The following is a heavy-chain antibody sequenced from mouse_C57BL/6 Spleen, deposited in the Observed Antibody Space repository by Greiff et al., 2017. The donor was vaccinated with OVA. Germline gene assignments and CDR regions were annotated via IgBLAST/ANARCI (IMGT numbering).Heavy chain of an antibody. CDR1: GFTFSDYG. Sequence: EVKLVESGGGLVKPGGSLKLSCAASGFTFSDYGMHWVRQAPEKGLEWVAYISSGSSTTYYAAPVKGRFTISRDNAKNTLFLHMTSLRSEDAAMYYCARPAGKVYAMDYWGQGTSVTVSS. V-gene: IGHV5-17*01. CDR3: ARPAGKVYAMDY. J-gene: IGHJ4*01. CDR2: ISSGSSTT. D-gene: IGHD4-1*01.